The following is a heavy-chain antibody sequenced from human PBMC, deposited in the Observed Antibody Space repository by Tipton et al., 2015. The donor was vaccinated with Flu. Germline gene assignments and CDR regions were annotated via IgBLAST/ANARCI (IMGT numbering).Heavy chain of an antibody. V-gene: IGHV3-48*03. CDR3: ATLTGDDY. CDR1: GFTFSSYE. CDR2: ISSSGNTI. J-gene: IGHJ4*02. Sequence: SLRLPCAASGFTFSSYEMNWVRQAPGKGLEWLSYISSSGNTISYADSVRGRFTISRDNTKKSLYLQLNSLRAEDTAIYYCATLTGDDYWGQGIMVTVSS. D-gene: IGHD7-27*01.